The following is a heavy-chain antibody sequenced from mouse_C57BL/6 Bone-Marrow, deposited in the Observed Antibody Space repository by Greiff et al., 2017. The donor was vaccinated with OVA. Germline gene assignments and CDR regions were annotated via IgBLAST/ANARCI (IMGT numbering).Heavy chain of an antibody. D-gene: IGHD2-12*01. CDR3: ARSYGYYYAMDY. CDR2: SRNKANDYTT. Sequence: EVKLVESGGGLVQSGRSLRLSCATSGFTFSDSYMEWVRQAPGTGLEWIAASRNKANDYTTEYSASVKGRFIVSRDTSQSILYLQMNALGAEDTAIYYCARSYGYYYAMDYWGQGTSVTVSS. V-gene: IGHV7-1*01. J-gene: IGHJ4*01. CDR1: GFTFSDSY.